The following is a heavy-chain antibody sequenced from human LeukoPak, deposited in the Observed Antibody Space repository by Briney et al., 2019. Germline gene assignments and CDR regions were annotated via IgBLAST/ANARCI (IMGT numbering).Heavy chain of an antibody. Sequence: ASVKVSCTASGYTFTSYGVSWVRQAPGQGLEWMGWISAYNGNTNYAQKVQGRVTMTTDTSTSTAYMELRSLRSDDTAVYYCARDGDYDYVWAHYFDYWGQGTLVTVSS. D-gene: IGHD3-16*01. CDR2: ISAYNGNT. V-gene: IGHV1-18*01. CDR3: ARDGDYDYVWAHYFDY. CDR1: GYTFTSYG. J-gene: IGHJ4*02.